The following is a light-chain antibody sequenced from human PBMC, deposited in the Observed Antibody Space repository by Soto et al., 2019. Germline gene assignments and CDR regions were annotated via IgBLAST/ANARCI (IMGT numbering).Light chain of an antibody. CDR1: QSVSSSY. Sequence: EIVLTQSPGTLSLSPGERATLSCRASQSVSSSYLAWYQQKPGQAPRLLIYDVSSRATGIPDRFSGSGSGTDFTLTISRLEPEDFAVYYCQQYGSSPVTFGQGTKVEIK. CDR3: QQYGSSPVT. CDR2: DVS. J-gene: IGKJ1*01. V-gene: IGKV3-20*01.